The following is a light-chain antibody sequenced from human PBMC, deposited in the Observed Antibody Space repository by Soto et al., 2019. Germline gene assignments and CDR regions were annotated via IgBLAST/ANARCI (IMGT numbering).Light chain of an antibody. Sequence: DIQMTQSPSTLSGSVGDRVTITSRASQTISSWLAWYQQKPGKAPKLLIYKASTLKSGVPSRFSGSGSGTEFTLTISSLQPDDFATYYCQHYNSYSEAFGQGTKVHIK. V-gene: IGKV1-5*03. CDR3: QHYNSYSEA. J-gene: IGKJ1*01. CDR1: QTISSW. CDR2: KAS.